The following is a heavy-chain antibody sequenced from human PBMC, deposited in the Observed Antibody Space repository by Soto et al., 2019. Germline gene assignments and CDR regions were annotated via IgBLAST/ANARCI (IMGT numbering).Heavy chain of an antibody. CDR1: GFTFSNAW. Sequence: GGSLRLSCAASGFTFSNAWMSWVRQAPGKGLEWVGRIKSKTDGGTTDYAAPVKGRFTISRDDSKNTLYLQMNSLKTEDTAVYYCTTDLGGGSWSFDYWGQGTLVTVSS. D-gene: IGHD2-15*01. J-gene: IGHJ4*02. V-gene: IGHV3-15*01. CDR2: IKSKTDGGTT. CDR3: TTDLGGGSWSFDY.